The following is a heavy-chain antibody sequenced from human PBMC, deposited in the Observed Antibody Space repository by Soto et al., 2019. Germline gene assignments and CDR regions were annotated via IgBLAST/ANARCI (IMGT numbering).Heavy chain of an antibody. J-gene: IGHJ6*03. D-gene: IGHD4-17*01. Sequence: SETLSLTCAVYGGSFSGYYWSWIRQPPGKGLEWIGEINHSGSTNYNPSLKSRVTISVDTSKNQFSLKLSSVTAADTAVYYCARGLGTVTTNYYYYYMDVWGKGTTVTVSS. V-gene: IGHV4-34*01. CDR2: INHSGST. CDR1: GGSFSGYY. CDR3: ARGLGTVTTNYYYYYMDV.